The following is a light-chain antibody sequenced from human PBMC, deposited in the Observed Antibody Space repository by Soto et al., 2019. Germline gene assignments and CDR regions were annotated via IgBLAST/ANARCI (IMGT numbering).Light chain of an antibody. V-gene: IGLV3-21*04. Sequence: SYELTQPPSVSVAPGKTARITCGGNNSGSKSVHWYQQKPGQAPRLVISYDNDRPSGIPERFSGSDSGNTATLTISRVEVGDEADYYCQVWDSSSDHVVFGGGTKLTVL. CDR3: QVWDSSSDHVV. CDR2: YDN. J-gene: IGLJ3*02. CDR1: NSGSKS.